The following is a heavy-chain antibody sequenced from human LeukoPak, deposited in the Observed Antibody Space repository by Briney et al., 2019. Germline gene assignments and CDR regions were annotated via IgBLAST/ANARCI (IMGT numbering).Heavy chain of an antibody. CDR3: ARARAGHFDY. V-gene: IGHV4-34*01. Sequence: SETLSLTCAVYGGSFSGYYWSWIRQPPGKGLEWIGEINHSGSTNYNLSLKSRVTISVDTSKSQFSLKLSSVTAADTAVYYCARARAGHFDYWGQGTLVTVSS. J-gene: IGHJ4*02. CDR1: GGSFSGYY. CDR2: INHSGST.